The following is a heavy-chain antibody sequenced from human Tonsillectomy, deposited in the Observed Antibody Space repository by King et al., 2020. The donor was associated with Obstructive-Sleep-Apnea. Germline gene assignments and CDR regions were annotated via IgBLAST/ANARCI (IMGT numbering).Heavy chain of an antibody. CDR2: IYYSGST. D-gene: IGHD5-12*01. CDR1: GYSISSSNW. J-gene: IGHJ4*02. Sequence: QMQLQESGPGLVKPSDTLSLTCAVSGYSISSSNWWGWIRQPPGKGLEWIGYIYYSGSTYYNPSLKSRVTMSVDTSKNQFSLKLSSVTAVDTAVYYCARTRGDSGYDSWGFDCWGQGTLVTVSS. CDR3: ARTRGDSGYDSWGFDC. V-gene: IGHV4-28*01.